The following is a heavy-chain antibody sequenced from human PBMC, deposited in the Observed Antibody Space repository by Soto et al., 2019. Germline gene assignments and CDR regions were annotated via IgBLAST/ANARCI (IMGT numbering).Heavy chain of an antibody. CDR1: GFSLSTTRVA. D-gene: IGHD6-19*01. J-gene: IGHJ4*02. CDR3: AHSVVAGLGYYFDY. V-gene: IGHV2-5*02. Sequence: QITLKESGPTLVKPTQTLTLTCTFSGFSLSTTRVAVGWIRQPPGKALEWLALIYWDDDKRYSPFLKSRLTITKATSKNQGVITMPNTDPVDTATYYCAHSVVAGLGYYFDYWGQGTLVTVSS. CDR2: IYWDDDK.